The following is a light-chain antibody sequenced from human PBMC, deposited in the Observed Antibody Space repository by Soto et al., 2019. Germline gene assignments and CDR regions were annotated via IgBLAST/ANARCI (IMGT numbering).Light chain of an antibody. Sequence: QSVLTQPASVSGAPEQSITISCTGTNSDVNYVSWHQQHPGKAPKLMIYEVINRSSGVSTRFSGSKSGNTASLTISGLQAEDEADYYCSSSTSSNTFVFGTGTKV. CDR3: SSSTSSNTFV. J-gene: IGLJ1*01. CDR1: NSDVNY. V-gene: IGLV2-14*01. CDR2: EVI.